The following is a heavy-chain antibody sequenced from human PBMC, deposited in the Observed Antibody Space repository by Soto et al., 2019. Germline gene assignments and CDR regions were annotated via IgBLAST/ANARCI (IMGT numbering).Heavy chain of an antibody. D-gene: IGHD2-21*02. CDR1: GGTFSSYA. CDR2: IIPIFGTA. CDR3: ASWSCGGDCYFTAIENWFDP. Sequence: QVQLVQSGAEVKKPGSSVKVSCKASGGTFSSYAISWVRRAPGQGLEWMGGIIPIFGTANYAQKFQGRVTITADESTSTAYMELSSLRSEDTAVYYCASWSCGGDCYFTAIENWFDPWGQGTLVTVSS. V-gene: IGHV1-69*12. J-gene: IGHJ5*02.